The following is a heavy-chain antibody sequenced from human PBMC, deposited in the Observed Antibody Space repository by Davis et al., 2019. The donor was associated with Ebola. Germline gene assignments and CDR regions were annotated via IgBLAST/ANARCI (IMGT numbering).Heavy chain of an antibody. CDR3: ARDLLQLWSV. CDR2: ISSSGSST. CDR1: GFTFTDYY. J-gene: IGHJ4*02. V-gene: IGHV3-11*04. D-gene: IGHD5-18*01. Sequence: GGSLRLSCAASGFTFTDYYMTWIRQAPGKGLEWVSYISSSGSSTYYADSVKGRFTISRDNAKNSLYLQMNSLRAEDTAVYYCARDLLQLWSVWGQGTLVTVSS.